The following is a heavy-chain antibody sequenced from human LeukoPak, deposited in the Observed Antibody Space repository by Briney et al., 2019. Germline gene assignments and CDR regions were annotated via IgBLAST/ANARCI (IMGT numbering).Heavy chain of an antibody. D-gene: IGHD2/OR15-2a*01. J-gene: IGHJ6*02. V-gene: IGHV4-34*01. CDR3: ARVFRPHYYYYYGMDV. Sequence: PSETLSLTCAVYGGSFSGYYWSWIRQPPGKGLEWIGEINHSGSTNYNPSLKSRVTISVDTSKNQFSLKLSSVTAADTAVYCCARVFRPHYYYYYGMDVWGQGTTVTVSS. CDR1: GGSFSGYY. CDR2: INHSGST.